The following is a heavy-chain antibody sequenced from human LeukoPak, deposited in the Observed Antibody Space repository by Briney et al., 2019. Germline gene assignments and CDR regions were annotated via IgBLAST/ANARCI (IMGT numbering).Heavy chain of an antibody. V-gene: IGHV4-34*01. J-gene: IGHJ4*02. CDR3: ARVNGYSSSWYDY. CDR2: INHSGST. CDR1: VGSFSGYY. D-gene: IGHD6-13*01. Sequence: SETLSLTCAVYVGSFSGYYWSWIRQPPGKGLEWIGEINHSGSTNYNPSLKSRVTISVDTSKNQFSLKLSSVTAADTAVYYCARVNGYSSSWYDYWGQGTLVTVSS.